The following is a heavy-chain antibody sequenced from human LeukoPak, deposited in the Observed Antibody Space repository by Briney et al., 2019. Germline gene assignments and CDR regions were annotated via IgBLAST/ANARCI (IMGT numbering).Heavy chain of an antibody. CDR2: IYYSGST. V-gene: IGHV4-59*08. J-gene: IGHJ5*02. CDR1: GGSISSYY. CDR3: ARRRGNYGGNSAPWFDP. D-gene: IGHD4-23*01. Sequence: PSETLSLTCTVSGGSISSYYWSWIRQPPGKGLEWIGYIYYSGSTNYNPSLKSRVTISVDTSKNQFSLKLSSVTAADTAVYYCARRRGNYGGNSAPWFDPWGQGTLVTVSS.